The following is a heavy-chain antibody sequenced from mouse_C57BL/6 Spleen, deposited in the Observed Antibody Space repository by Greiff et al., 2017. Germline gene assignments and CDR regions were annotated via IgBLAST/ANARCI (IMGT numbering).Heavy chain of an antibody. J-gene: IGHJ2*01. D-gene: IGHD2-4*01. V-gene: IGHV1-81*01. CDR1: GYTFTSYG. CDR2: IYPRSGNT. Sequence: VQLQESGAELARPGASVKLSCKASGYTFTSYGISWVKQRTGQGLEWIGEIYPRSGNTYYNEKFKGKATLTADKSSSTAYMELRSLTSEDSAVYFCARGRLRREGDYWGQGTTLTVSS. CDR3: ARGRLRREGDY.